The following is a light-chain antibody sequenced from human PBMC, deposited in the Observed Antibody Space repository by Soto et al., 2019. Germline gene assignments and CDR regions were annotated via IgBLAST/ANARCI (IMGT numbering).Light chain of an antibody. CDR1: ESINLY. J-gene: IGKJ2*01. V-gene: IGKV1-39*01. CDR3: QQSYSMPYT. CDR2: TAS. Sequence: DVQMTQSPSSLSASIGDRVTITCRASESINLYLNWYQQKPGKAPKLLIYTASSLQTGVPSRFSGSGSGTDFTLTINSLEGEDFATYHCQQSYSMPYTFGQGTQV.